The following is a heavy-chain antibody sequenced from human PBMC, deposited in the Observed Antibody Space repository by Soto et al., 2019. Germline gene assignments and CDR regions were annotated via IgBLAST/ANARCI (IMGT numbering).Heavy chain of an antibody. J-gene: IGHJ4*02. CDR1: GFAFSSHP. CDR2: ISDSGSLT. Sequence: VQLLESGGDLVHPGASLRLSCAASGFAFSSHPMSWVRQAPEKGLEWVAGISDSGSLTYNADSVRGRFTISRDNSKNTLSLHLNTLKPEDTAVYHCAKDRVGGTFYTPLGFWGQGTLVTVSS. V-gene: IGHV3-23*01. D-gene: IGHD1-7*01. CDR3: AKDRVGGTFYTPLGF.